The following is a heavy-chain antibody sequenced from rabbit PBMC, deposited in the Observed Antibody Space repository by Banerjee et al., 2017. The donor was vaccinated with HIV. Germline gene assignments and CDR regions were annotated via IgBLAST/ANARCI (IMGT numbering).Heavy chain of an antibody. CDR2: IYVDSVANT. D-gene: IGHD1-1*01. V-gene: IGHV1S45*01. J-gene: IGHJ4*01. Sequence: QEQLVESGGGLVQPEGSLTLTCTASGFSFSSGYWICWVRQAPGKGLEWIACIYVDSVANTYYANWAKGRFSISKTSSTTVTLQMTSLTAADTATYFCARDLTGVIGWNFNLWGQGTLVTVS. CDR1: GFSFSSGYW. CDR3: ARDLTGVIGWNFNL.